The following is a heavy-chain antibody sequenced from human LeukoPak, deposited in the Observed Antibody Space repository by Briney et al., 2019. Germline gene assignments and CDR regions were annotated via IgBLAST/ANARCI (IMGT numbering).Heavy chain of an antibody. Sequence: GGSLRLSCAASGFTFSDYYMSWIRQAPGKGLEWVSAISGSGGSTYFADSVKGRFTISRDNSKNTLYLQMNSLRAEDTAVYYCAKGDYCSSTSCPLGYWGQGTLVTVSS. CDR1: GFTFSDYY. CDR3: AKGDYCSSTSCPLGY. V-gene: IGHV3-23*01. D-gene: IGHD2-2*01. J-gene: IGHJ4*02. CDR2: ISGSGGST.